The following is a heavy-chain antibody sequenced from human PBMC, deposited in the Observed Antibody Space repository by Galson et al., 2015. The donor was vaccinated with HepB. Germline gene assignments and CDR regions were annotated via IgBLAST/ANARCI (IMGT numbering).Heavy chain of an antibody. D-gene: IGHD3-22*01. J-gene: IGHJ3*02. CDR3: AKDVNYDSSEGFDI. CDR1: GFTFSSYA. V-gene: IGHV3-23*01. Sequence: SLRLSCAASGFTFSSYAMSWVRQAPGKGLDWVSAISGGGGNRYHADSVKGRFTISRDNSKNTLYLQMNSLRAEDTAVYYCAKDVNYDSSEGFDIWGQGTMVTVSS. CDR2: ISGGGGNR.